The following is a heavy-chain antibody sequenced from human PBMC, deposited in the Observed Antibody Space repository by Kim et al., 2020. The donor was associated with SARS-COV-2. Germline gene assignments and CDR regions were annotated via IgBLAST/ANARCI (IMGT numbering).Heavy chain of an antibody. J-gene: IGHJ4*02. V-gene: IGHV1-46*01. CDR3: ARDLGWEVPAAMLLDY. CDR2: INPSGGST. D-gene: IGHD2-2*01. CDR1: GYTFTSYY. Sequence: ASVKVSCKASGYTFTSYYMHWVRQAPGQGLEWMGIINPSGGSTSYAQKFQGRVTMTRDTSTSTVYMELSSLRSEDTAVYYCARDLGWEVPAAMLLDYWGQGTLVTVSS.